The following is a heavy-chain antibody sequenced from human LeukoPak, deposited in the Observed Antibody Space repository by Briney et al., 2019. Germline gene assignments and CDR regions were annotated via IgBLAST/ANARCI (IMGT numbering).Heavy chain of an antibody. V-gene: IGHV3-23*01. CDR3: ARNVSSGWYVDY. CDR2: ISGSGDST. CDR1: GFTFSSYA. Sequence: GGSLRLSCAVSGFTFSSYAMSWVRLAPGKGLEWVSAISGSGDSTSYADSVKGRFSVSRDNSKNTQYLQMNSLRAEDTALYFCARNVSSGWYVDYWGQGTLVTVSS. D-gene: IGHD6-19*01. J-gene: IGHJ4*02.